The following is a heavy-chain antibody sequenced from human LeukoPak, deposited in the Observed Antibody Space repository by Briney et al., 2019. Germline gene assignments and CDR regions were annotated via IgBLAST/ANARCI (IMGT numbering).Heavy chain of an antibody. V-gene: IGHV1-18*01. D-gene: IGHD3-22*01. CDR3: ARVYGNYYDSSRYYYFDY. J-gene: IGHJ4*02. CDR2: TTSYNADA. Sequence: ASVKVSCKASGYTLGSYGITWARQAPGQGLEWVGWTTSYNADANYAQKFQGRVTMTTDTSTSTAYMDLRSLRSDDTAVYYCARVYGNYYDSSRYYYFDYWGQGTLVTVSS. CDR1: GYTLGSYG.